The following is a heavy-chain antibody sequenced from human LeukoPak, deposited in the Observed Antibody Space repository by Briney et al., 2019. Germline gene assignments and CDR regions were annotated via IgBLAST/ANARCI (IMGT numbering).Heavy chain of an antibody. CDR3: ARDTVGSTFPGAFDI. J-gene: IGHJ3*02. CDR1: GGSINNYY. Sequence: SETLSLTCTVSGGSINNYYWSWIRQPPGKGLEWIGYIYYSGSTNYNPSLKSRVTISVDTSKNQFSLKLTSVTAADTAVYYCARDTVGSTFPGAFDIWGPGTMVTVSS. CDR2: IYYSGST. D-gene: IGHD1-26*01. V-gene: IGHV4-59*12.